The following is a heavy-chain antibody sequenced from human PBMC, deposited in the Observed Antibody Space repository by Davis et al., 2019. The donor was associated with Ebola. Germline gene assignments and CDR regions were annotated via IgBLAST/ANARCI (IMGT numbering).Heavy chain of an antibody. J-gene: IGHJ4*02. CDR1: GFTFSNYG. D-gene: IGHD6-13*01. V-gene: IGHV3-30*02. CDR2: IWYDGSNK. Sequence: PGGSLRLSCAASGFTFSNYGMHWVRQAPGKGLEWVTVIWYDGSNKYYADSVKGRFTISRDNSKNTLYLQMNSLRAEDTAVYYCAKDRQGIAAAAGVFDYWGQGTLVTVSS. CDR3: AKDRQGIAAAAGVFDY.